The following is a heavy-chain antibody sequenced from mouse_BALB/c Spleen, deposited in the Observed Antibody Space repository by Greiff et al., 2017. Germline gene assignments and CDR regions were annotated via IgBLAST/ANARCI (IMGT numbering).Heavy chain of an antibody. D-gene: IGHD1-2*01. CDR1: GYSFTGYY. CDR2: ISCYNGAT. J-gene: IGHJ2*01. V-gene: IGHV1S34*01. CDR3: ARSRYGYYFDY. Sequence: LVKTGASVKISCKASGYSFTGYYMHWVKQSHGKSLEWIGYISCYNGATSYNQKFKGKATFTVDTSSSTAYMQLNSLTSEDSAVYYCARSRYGYYFDYWGQGTTLTVSS.